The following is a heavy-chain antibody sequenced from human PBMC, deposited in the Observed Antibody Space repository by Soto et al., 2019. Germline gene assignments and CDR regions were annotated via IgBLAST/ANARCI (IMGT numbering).Heavy chain of an antibody. Sequence: QVQLVQSGAEVKKPGASVKVSCKASGYTFTTYAIHWVRQAPGQRLEWMGWINAGNGNTKFSQKFQGRVTITMDTSASTADMELSSLRSEDTAVYYCAREAPYLGSGIYGDGRDVWGQGTTVTVSS. CDR3: AREAPYLGSGIYGDGRDV. D-gene: IGHD3-10*01. J-gene: IGHJ6*02. CDR2: INAGNGNT. V-gene: IGHV1-3*01. CDR1: GYTFTTYA.